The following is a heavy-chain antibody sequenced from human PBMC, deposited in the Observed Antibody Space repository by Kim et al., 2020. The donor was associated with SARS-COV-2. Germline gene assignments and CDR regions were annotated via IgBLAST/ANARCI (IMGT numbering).Heavy chain of an antibody. V-gene: IGHV3-23*01. Sequence: TYYADPVKGRFTISRENSKNTLYLQMNSLRAEDTAVYYCANMVRGVIMNYWGQGTLVTVSS. J-gene: IGHJ4*02. CDR2: T. D-gene: IGHD3-10*01. CDR3: ANMVRGVIMNY.